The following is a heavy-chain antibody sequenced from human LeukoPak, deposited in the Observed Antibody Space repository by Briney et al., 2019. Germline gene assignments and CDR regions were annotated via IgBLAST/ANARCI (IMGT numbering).Heavy chain of an antibody. D-gene: IGHD3-10*01. CDR1: GGTFSSYA. CDR3: ARDPNPYSGEGDY. CDR2: IIPIFGTA. Sequence: SVKVSCKASGGTFSSYAISWARQAPGQGLEWMGRIIPIFGTANYAQKFQGRVTITTDESTSTAYMELSSLRSEDTAVYYCARDPNPYSGEGDYWGQGTLVTASS. J-gene: IGHJ4*02. V-gene: IGHV1-69*05.